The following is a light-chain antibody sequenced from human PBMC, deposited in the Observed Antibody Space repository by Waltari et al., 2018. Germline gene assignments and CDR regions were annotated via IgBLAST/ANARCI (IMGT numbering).Light chain of an antibody. V-gene: IGKV1-5*03. J-gene: IGKJ2*01. CDR2: KAS. Sequence: DIQMTQSPSTMSASVGDRVTVTCRASQSISNYLAWYQQKPGKAPNLLIYKASILKSGVSSTFRGSGSGTQFTLTVSSLQPGDFATYFCQQYNTYSSFGQGTKLEIK. CDR1: QSISNY. CDR3: QQYNTYSS.